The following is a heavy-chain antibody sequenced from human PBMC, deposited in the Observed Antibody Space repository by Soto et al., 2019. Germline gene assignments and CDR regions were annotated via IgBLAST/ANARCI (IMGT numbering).Heavy chain of an antibody. V-gene: IGHV3-53*01. CDR3: ARDEVRRGSYRPGYYGMDV. D-gene: IGHD1-26*01. J-gene: IGHJ6*02. CDR1: GFTVSSNY. Sequence: PGGSLRLPCAASGFTVSSNYMSWVRQAPGKGLEWVSVIYSGGSTYYADSVKGRFTISRDNAKNSLYLQMNSLRAEDTAVYYCARDEVRRGSYRPGYYGMDVWGQGTTVTVSS. CDR2: IYSGGST.